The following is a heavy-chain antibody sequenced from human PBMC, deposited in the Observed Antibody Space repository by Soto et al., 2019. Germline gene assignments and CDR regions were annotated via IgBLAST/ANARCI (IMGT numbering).Heavy chain of an antibody. CDR2: INPKFGDT. Sequence: QVQLVQSGAEVKEPGDSVRVSCEASGYTFTAYYIHWVRRAPGQGLEWMGWINPKFGDTTYAQDFQGRVSMTRDMSISTVYMELSRLTSDDTAIYYCARNMDDYYGRGSGNGHGVWGQGTTVTVFS. CDR3: ARNMDDYYGRGSGNGHGV. J-gene: IGHJ6*02. CDR1: GYTFTAYY. D-gene: IGHD3-10*02. V-gene: IGHV1-2*02.